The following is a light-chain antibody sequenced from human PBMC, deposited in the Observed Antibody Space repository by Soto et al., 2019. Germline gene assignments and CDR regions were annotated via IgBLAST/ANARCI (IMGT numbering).Light chain of an antibody. V-gene: IGKV1-39*01. Sequence: DIQMTQSPSSLSASVGDRVTITCRASQNIGDNLSWYQQKPGTAPNLLIYAASSLQSGVPSRFSGSGSGTDFTLTISNLQPEDFVSYFCQQSFNTPSTFGGGTKVDIK. CDR1: QNIGDN. J-gene: IGKJ4*01. CDR3: QQSFNTPST. CDR2: AAS.